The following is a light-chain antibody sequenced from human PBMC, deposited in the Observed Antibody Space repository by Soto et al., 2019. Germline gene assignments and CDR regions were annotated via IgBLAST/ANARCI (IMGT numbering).Light chain of an antibody. J-gene: IGLJ2*01. Sequence: QSALTQPASVSGSPGQSITISCTGTSSDVGGYNYVSWYQQHPGKAPKLMIYDVSNRPSGVSNRFSGSKSGNTASLTISGLQAEDEADHYCSSYTSSSTLGMVFGGGTKVTVL. V-gene: IGLV2-14*01. CDR3: SSYTSSSTLGMV. CDR1: SSDVGGYNY. CDR2: DVS.